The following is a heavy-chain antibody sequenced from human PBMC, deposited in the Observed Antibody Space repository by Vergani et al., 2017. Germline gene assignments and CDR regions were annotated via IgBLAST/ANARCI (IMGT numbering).Heavy chain of an antibody. CDR1: GYSLTELT. D-gene: IGHD3-22*01. CDR2: FDPEHGEV. Sequence: QVQLVQSGSEVRKPGASVKVSCQVSGYSLTELTIHWVRQAPGKGLEWMGGFDPEHGEVTFAHHIQGRVTMTEDRSTETAYMELSSLRPEDTALYYCAIVTDYYDISGYYLDYWGQGTLVTVSS. CDR3: AIVTDYYDISGYYLDY. V-gene: IGHV1-24*01. J-gene: IGHJ4*02.